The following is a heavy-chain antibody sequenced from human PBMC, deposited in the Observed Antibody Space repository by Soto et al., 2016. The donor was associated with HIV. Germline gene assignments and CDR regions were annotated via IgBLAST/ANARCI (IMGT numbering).Heavy chain of an antibody. CDR3: ARDLVDGLGRHSDYRDR. V-gene: IGHV1-2*02. CDR2: INPNSGDT. Sequence: QVQLVQSGAEVKKPGASVKVSCKASGYTFTGYYMHWVRQAPGQGLEWMGWINPNSGDTNYAQKFQGRVTMTTDTSTSTAYMELRSLRSDDTAVYYCARDLVDGLGRHSDYRDRWGQGTLVTVSS. J-gene: IGHJ4*02. D-gene: IGHD4-17*01. CDR1: GYTFTGYY.